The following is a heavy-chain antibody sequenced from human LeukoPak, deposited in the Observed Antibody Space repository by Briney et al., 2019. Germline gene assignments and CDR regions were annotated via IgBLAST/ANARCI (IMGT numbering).Heavy chain of an antibody. Sequence: GSVKVSCKASGCTLIGYYMHWLRQPPGQGLGGMGWINPNGGDKKHALKFQVRVTMTRDTSISKAYMELSRLTSDDAAVYYCAKTPYQYDFDYWGQRTPVTVSS. CDR2: INPNGGDK. CDR1: GCTLIGYY. V-gene: IGHV1-2*02. J-gene: IGHJ4*02. CDR3: AKTPYQYDFDY. D-gene: IGHD2-2*01.